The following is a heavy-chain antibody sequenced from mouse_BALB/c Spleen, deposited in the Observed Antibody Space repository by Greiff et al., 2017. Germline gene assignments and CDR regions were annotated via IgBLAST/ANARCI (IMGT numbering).Heavy chain of an antibody. Sequence: QVQLKESGAELVKPGASVKLSCKASGYTFTSYYMYWVKQRPGQGLEWIGEINPNNGGTIYNQKFKGKATLTVDKSSSTAYMELRSLTSEDTAVYYCARGNDGHWGQGTTLTVSS. V-gene: IGHV1-53*01. CDR2: INPNNGGT. D-gene: IGHD2-3*01. J-gene: IGHJ2*01. CDR1: GYTFTSYY. CDR3: ARGNDGH.